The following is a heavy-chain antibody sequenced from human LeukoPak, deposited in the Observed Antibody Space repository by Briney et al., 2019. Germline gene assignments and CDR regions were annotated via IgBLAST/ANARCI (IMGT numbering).Heavy chain of an antibody. D-gene: IGHD3-22*01. Sequence: GGSLRLSCAASGFTFSNYAMTWVRQAPGKGLEWVSGISGSGGSTYYADSVKGRFTISRDNSKNTLYLQMNSLRAEDTAVYYCARASYYYDSSGYSPALYFDYWGQGTLVTVSS. V-gene: IGHV3-23*01. CDR2: ISGSGGST. J-gene: IGHJ4*02. CDR3: ARASYYYDSSGYSPALYFDY. CDR1: GFTFSNYA.